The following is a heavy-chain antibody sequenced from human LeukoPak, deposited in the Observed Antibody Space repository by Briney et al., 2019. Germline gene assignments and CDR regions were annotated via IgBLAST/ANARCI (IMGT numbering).Heavy chain of an antibody. D-gene: IGHD6-13*01. CDR3: ARDLGSSWFDYFDY. J-gene: IGHJ4*02. Sequence: GGSLRLSCAASGFTFSSYWMSWVRQAPGKGLEGVANIKQDGSEKYYVDSVKGRFTISRDNAKNSLYLQMNSLRAEDTAVYYCARDLGSSWFDYFDYWGQGTLVTVSS. CDR1: GFTFSSYW. V-gene: IGHV3-7*01. CDR2: IKQDGSEK.